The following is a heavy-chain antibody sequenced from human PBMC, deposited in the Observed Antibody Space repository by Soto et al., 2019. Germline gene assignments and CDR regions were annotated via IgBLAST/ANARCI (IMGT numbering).Heavy chain of an antibody. Sequence: SVKVSCKASGYTFTSYTMHWVRQAPGQGLEWMGRIIPILGIANYAQKFQGRVTITADKPPSTPYLELSSLRPDATVMYYCARDGVSSTEYPWNYGTYFYYGGQGALVTVSS. CDR1: GYTFTSYT. V-gene: IGHV1-69*04. CDR3: ARDGVSSTEYPWNYGTYFYY. D-gene: IGHD1-7*01. CDR2: IIPILGIA. J-gene: IGHJ4*02.